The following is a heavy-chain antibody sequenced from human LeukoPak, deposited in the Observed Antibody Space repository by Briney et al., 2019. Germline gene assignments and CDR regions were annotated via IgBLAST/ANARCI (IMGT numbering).Heavy chain of an antibody. D-gene: IGHD3-10*01. Sequence: KASETLSLTCTVSGGSISSYYWSWIRQPAGKGLEWIGRIYTSGSTNYNPSLKSRVTISVDKSKNQFSLKLSSVTAADTAVYYCARHAYYYGSGWRGDWFDPWGQGTLVTVSS. CDR3: ARHAYYYGSGWRGDWFDP. J-gene: IGHJ5*02. CDR1: GGSISSYY. CDR2: IYTSGST. V-gene: IGHV4-4*07.